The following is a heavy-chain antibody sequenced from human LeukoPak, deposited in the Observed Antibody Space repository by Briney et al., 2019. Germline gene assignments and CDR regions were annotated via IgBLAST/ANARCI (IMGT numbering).Heavy chain of an antibody. V-gene: IGHV4-59*01. CDR1: GGSISSYY. CDR2: IYYSGSA. CDR3: AREIDFPENPLTLSGRAV. J-gene: IGHJ6*04. Sequence: SETLTLTCTVSGGSISSYYWSWIRQPPGKGLEWIGYIYYSGSANYNPSLKSRVTISVDTSKNQFSLKLSSVTAADTAVYYCAREIDFPENPLTLSGRAVWGKGTTVTVSS. D-gene: IGHD3-3*01.